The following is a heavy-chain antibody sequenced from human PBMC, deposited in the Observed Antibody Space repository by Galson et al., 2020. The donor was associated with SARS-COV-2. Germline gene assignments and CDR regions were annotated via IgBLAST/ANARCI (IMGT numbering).Heavy chain of an antibody. CDR1: GFTFSSYG. J-gene: IGHJ4*02. CDR2: IWYDGSNE. D-gene: IGHD1-26*01. V-gene: IGHV3-33*01. Sequence: TGGSLRLSCAASGFTFSSYGMHWVRQAPGKGLGWVAVIWYDGSNEYYADSVTGRFTISRDNSKNTLYLQMNSLRAEDTAVYYCARVGSRSYGVDYWGQGTLVTVFS. CDR3: ARVGSRSYGVDY.